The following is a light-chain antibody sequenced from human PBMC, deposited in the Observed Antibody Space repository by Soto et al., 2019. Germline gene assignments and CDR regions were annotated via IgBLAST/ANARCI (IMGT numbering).Light chain of an antibody. Sequence: EIVMTQSPATLSVAPGERATLSCRASQSVSNNLAWYQKKPGQAPRLLIYRAFTRATGIPARFSGSGSGTEFTLTISSLQSEEFAVYYCQQYNNWWTFGQGTKMEIK. J-gene: IGKJ1*01. CDR1: QSVSNN. CDR3: QQYNNWWT. V-gene: IGKV3-15*01. CDR2: RAF.